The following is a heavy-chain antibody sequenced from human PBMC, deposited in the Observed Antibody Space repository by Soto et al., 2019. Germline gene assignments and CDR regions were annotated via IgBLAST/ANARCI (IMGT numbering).Heavy chain of an antibody. CDR1: GGTFSSYA. CDR3: ARGAFRGGSYGDY. J-gene: IGHJ4*02. CDR2: IIHIFGTA. V-gene: IGHV1-69*01. D-gene: IGHD1-26*01. Sequence: QVQLVQSGAEVKKPGSSVKVSCKASGGTFSSYAISWVRQAPGQGLEWMGGIIHIFGTANYAQKFQGRVTIPADAATSTAYMELSSVRSEDTAVYYCARGAFRGGSYGDYWGQGTLVTVSS.